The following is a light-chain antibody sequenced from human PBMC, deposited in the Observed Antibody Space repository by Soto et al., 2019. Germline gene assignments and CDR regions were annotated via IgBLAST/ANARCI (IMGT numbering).Light chain of an antibody. Sequence: DIQMTQSPSSVSASVGDRVTITCRASQGIHNWLAWYQQKPGKAPKLLISAVSSLQSGVPSRFSGSGFGTDFTLTISSPQPEDFATYYCQQANIFPLSCGAGTKVDIK. CDR2: AVS. CDR3: QQANIFPLS. V-gene: IGKV1D-12*01. CDR1: QGIHNW. J-gene: IGKJ3*01.